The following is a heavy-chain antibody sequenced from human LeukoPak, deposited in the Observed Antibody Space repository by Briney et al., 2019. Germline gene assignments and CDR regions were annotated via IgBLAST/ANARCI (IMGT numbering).Heavy chain of an antibody. J-gene: IGHJ6*02. CDR3: AREGIAAPYYYYYGMDV. CDR2: IKRDGSEK. D-gene: IGHD6-13*01. CDR1: GFTFSSYW. Sequence: GGSLRLSCAASGFTFSSYWMSWVRQAPGKGLEWVANIKRDGSEKYYVDSVKGRFTISRDNAKNSLYLQMNSLRAENTAVYYCAREGIAAPYYYYYGMDVWGQGTTVTVSS. V-gene: IGHV3-7*01.